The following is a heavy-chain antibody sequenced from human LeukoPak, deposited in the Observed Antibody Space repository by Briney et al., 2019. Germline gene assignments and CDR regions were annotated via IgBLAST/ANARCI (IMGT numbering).Heavy chain of an antibody. CDR1: GGSISSGSYY. J-gene: IGHJ4*02. CDR3: ARVSGIVGAPFDY. D-gene: IGHD1-26*01. Sequence: TSETLSLTCTLSGGSISSGSYYWSWIRQPAGKGLEWIGRIYTSGSTNYNPSLKSRVTISVDTSKNQFSLKLSSVTAADTAVYYCARVSGIVGAPFDYWGQGTLVTVSS. CDR2: IYTSGST. V-gene: IGHV4-61*02.